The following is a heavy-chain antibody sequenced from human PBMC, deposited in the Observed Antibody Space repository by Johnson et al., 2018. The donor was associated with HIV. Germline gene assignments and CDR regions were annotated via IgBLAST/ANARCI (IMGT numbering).Heavy chain of an antibody. J-gene: IGHJ3*02. D-gene: IGHD7-27*01. CDR1: GFTFSSYA. Sequence: QVQLVESGGGVVQPGRSLRLSCAASGFTFSSYAMHWVRQAPGKGLEWVAVISYDGSNKYYADSVKGRFTISRDNYKNTLYLQMNSLRVEDTAVYHCARIRPANWGVNDAFDIWGQGTMVTVSS. CDR3: ARIRPANWGVNDAFDI. V-gene: IGHV3-30*04. CDR2: ISYDGSNK.